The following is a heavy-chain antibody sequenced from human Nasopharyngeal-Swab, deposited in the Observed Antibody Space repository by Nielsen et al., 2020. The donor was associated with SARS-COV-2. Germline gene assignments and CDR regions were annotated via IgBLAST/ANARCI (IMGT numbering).Heavy chain of an antibody. J-gene: IGHJ4*02. CDR3: ARETPTVTGSGFDY. CDR2: IYSGGST. CDR1: GFTVSSNY. V-gene: IGHV3-66*01. Sequence: GESLKISCAASGFTVSSNYMSWVRQAPGKGLEWVSVIYSGGSTYYADSVMGRFTISRDNSKNTLYLQMNSLRAEDTAVYYCARETPTVTGSGFDYWGQGTLVTVSS. D-gene: IGHD4-17*01.